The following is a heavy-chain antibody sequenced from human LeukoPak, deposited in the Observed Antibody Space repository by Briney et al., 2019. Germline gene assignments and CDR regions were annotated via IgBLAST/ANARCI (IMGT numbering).Heavy chain of an antibody. Sequence: SETLSLTCTVSGYSISSGYYWGWIRQPPGKGLEWIGSIYHSGSTYYNPFLKSRVTISVDTSKNQFSLKLSSVTAADTAVYYCAAADYWGQGTLVTVSS. V-gene: IGHV4-38-2*02. J-gene: IGHJ4*02. CDR2: IYHSGST. CDR3: AAADY. CDR1: GYSISSGYY.